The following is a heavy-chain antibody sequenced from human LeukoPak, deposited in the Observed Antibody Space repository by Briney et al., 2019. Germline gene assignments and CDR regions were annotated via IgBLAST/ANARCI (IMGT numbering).Heavy chain of an antibody. Sequence: PGGSLRLSCAASGFTFSSYAMSWVRQAPGKGLEWVSTISGSGGSKYYADSVKGRFTISRDNSKNTLYLQMNSLRAEDTAAYYCAKDGLLEYYYDSSRYFDYWGQGTLVTVSS. J-gene: IGHJ4*02. CDR1: GFTFSSYA. CDR3: AKDGLLEYYYDSSRYFDY. CDR2: ISGSGGSK. V-gene: IGHV3-23*01. D-gene: IGHD3-22*01.